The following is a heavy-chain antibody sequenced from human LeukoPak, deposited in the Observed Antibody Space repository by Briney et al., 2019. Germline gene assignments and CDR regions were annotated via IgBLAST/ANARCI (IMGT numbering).Heavy chain of an antibody. D-gene: IGHD3-10*01. Sequence: GASLQISCETSGYSFTTYWIGWVRQLPGTGLEWVGAIYPDDSDSRYSPSFQGQVVISADRSIRTAYLQWNSLKTSDTATYYCVRQRGSSGTINHFDPWGQGTLVTVSS. CDR3: VRQRGSSGTINHFDP. CDR2: IYPDDSDS. J-gene: IGHJ5*02. CDR1: GYSFTTYW. V-gene: IGHV5-51*01.